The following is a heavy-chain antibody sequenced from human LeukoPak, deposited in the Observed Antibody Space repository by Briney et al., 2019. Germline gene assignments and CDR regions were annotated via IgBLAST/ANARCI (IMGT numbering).Heavy chain of an antibody. CDR2: INHSGST. D-gene: IGHD6-13*01. J-gene: IGHJ5*02. V-gene: IGHV4-34*01. Sequence: KASETLSLTCAVYGGSFSGYYWSWIRQPPGKGLEWIGEINHSGSTNYNPSLKSRVTISVDTSKNQFSLKLSSVTAADTAVYYCAGDKSPLFYSSSWYNWFDPWGQGTLVTVSS. CDR3: AGDKSPLFYSSSWYNWFDP. CDR1: GGSFSGYY.